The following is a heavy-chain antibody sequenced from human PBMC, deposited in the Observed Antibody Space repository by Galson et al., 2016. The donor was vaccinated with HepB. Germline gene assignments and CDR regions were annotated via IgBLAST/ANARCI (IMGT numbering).Heavy chain of an antibody. Sequence: SLRLSCAASGFTFSMSWMTWVRQAPGKGLEWVANINQDGYEKYYAGSVRGRFTISRDNAKNSLYLQMNSLRDEDTALYYCARVIAVPGEYGVDVWGQGTTVTVSS. J-gene: IGHJ6*02. CDR3: ARVIAVPGEYGVDV. CDR1: GFTFSMSW. CDR2: INQDGYEK. V-gene: IGHV3-7*01. D-gene: IGHD6-19*01.